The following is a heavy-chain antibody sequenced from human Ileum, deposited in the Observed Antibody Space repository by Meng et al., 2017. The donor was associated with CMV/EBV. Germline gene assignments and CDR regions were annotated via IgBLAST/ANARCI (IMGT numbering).Heavy chain of an antibody. D-gene: IGHD2-8*01. J-gene: IGHJ6*02. V-gene: IGHV4-59*01. CDR2: IYYSGST. CDR1: GGFMSSYY. Sequence: SETLSLTCTVSGGFMSSYYWSWIRQPPGRGLEYIGYIYYSGSTNYNPSLKSRVTLSEDTSKNQFSLKVSSVTAADTAVYYCARDQYDGIDVWGQGTTVTVSS. CDR3: ARDQYDGIDV.